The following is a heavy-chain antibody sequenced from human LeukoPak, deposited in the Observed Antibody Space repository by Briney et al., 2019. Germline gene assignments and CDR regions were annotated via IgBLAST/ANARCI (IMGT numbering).Heavy chain of an antibody. J-gene: IGHJ4*02. D-gene: IGHD5-18*01. Sequence: SETLSLTCTVSGGSISSYYWSWIRQPPGKGLEWIAYIYSSGSTKYNPFLKSRVTISVDTSKNQFSLKLSSVTAADTAVYCCARTPRGYSYGHYFDYWGQGTLVTVSS. V-gene: IGHV4-59*01. CDR2: IYSSGST. CDR1: GGSISSYY. CDR3: ARTPRGYSYGHYFDY.